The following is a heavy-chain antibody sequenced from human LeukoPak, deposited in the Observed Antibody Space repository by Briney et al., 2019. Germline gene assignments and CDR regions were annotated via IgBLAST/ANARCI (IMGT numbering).Heavy chain of an antibody. CDR3: AREDCSSTSCYAYYYHMDV. CDR1: GFTFSSYA. CDR2: ISSSGSTI. D-gene: IGHD2-2*01. J-gene: IGHJ6*03. Sequence: GGSLRLSCAASGFTFSSYAMSWVRQAPGKGLEWVSYISSSGSTIYYADSVKGRFTISRDNAKNSLYLQMNSLRAEDTAVYYCAREDCSSTSCYAYYYHMDVWGKGTTVTVSS. V-gene: IGHV3-48*04.